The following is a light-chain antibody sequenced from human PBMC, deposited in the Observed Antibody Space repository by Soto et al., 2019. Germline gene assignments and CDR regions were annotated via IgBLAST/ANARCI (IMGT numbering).Light chain of an antibody. Sequence: DIVMTQSPDSLAVSLGERATINCKSSQSVLYSSNSKNYLAWYQQKPGQAPRLLIYGASTRATGIPARFSGSGSGTEFTLTISSLQSEDFAVYYCQQYNNWPPWTFGQGTKVDIK. V-gene: IGKV4-1*01. CDR2: GAS. J-gene: IGKJ1*01. CDR3: QQYNNWPPWT. CDR1: QSVLYSSNSKNY.